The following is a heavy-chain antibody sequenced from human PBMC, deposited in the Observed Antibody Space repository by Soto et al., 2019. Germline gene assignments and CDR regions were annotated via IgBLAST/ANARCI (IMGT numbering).Heavy chain of an antibody. CDR2: INHSGST. CDR3: ARVKLLWFGELGGGMDV. D-gene: IGHD3-10*01. CDR1: GGSFSGYY. J-gene: IGHJ6*02. V-gene: IGHV4-34*01. Sequence: SETLSLTCAVYGGSFSGYYWSWIRQPPGKGLEWIGEINHSGSTNYNPSLKSRVTISVDTSKNQFSLKLSSVTAADTAVYYCARVKLLWFGELGGGMDVWGQGTTVT.